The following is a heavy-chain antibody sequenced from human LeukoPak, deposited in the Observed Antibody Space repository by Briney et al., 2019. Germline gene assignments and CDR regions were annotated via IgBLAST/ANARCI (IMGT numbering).Heavy chain of an antibody. D-gene: IGHD3-3*01. CDR3: SWSGFNWLAS. CDR1: GFTFSNAW. V-gene: IGHV3-15*01. CDR2: IKSKIDGGTT. Sequence: GGTLRLSCAASGFTFSNAWMSWVRQAPGKGLEWVGRIKSKIDGGTTDYAAPVKGRFTTSRDDSKNTLYLQMDSLTTEDTAVYYCSWSGFNWLASWGQGTLVTVS. J-gene: IGHJ5*01.